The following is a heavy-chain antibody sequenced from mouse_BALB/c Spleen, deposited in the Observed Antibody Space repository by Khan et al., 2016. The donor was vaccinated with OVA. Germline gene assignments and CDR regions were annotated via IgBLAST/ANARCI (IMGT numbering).Heavy chain of an antibody. D-gene: IGHD4-1*01. CDR1: GYSITSDYA. V-gene: IGHV3-2*02. CDR3: ARMSGGDFDF. CDR2: ISYSGNT. Sequence: VQLKQSGPDLVKPSQSLSLTCTVTGYSITSDYAWSWIRQFPGNKLEWMGYISYSGNTKYNPSLKSRISVTRDTSKNQFFLQLNSVTTEDTATYYCARMSGGDFDFWGQGTTLTVSS. J-gene: IGHJ2*01.